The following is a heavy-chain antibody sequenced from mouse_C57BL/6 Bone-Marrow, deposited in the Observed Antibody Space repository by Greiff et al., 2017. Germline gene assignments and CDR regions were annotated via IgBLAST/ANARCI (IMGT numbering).Heavy chain of an antibody. CDR1: GYTFTSYW. D-gene: IGHD1-3*01. J-gene: IGHJ1*03. Sequence: QVQLQQPGAELVMPGASVKLSCKASGYTFTSYWMHWVKQRPGQGLEWIGEIDPSDSYTNYNQKFKGKSTLTVDKSSSTAYMQLSSLTSEDSAVYYCARIKTNSVGGTGTRVTVSA. V-gene: IGHV1-69*01. CDR2: IDPSDSYT. CDR3: ARIKTNSV.